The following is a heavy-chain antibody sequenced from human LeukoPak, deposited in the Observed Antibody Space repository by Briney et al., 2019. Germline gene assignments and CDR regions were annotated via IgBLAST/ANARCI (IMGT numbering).Heavy chain of an antibody. V-gene: IGHV3-64*05. CDR3: ARDRCSTTSCYWGDACDI. CDR2: ISSNGGST. Sequence: PGGSLRLSCSASGFTFSGYAMHWVRQAPGKGLEYVSAISSNGGSTYYADSVKGRFTVSRDNSRNTLYFQMSSLRAEDTAVYYCARDRCSTTSCYWGDACDIWGQGTMVTVS. D-gene: IGHD2-2*01. J-gene: IGHJ3*02. CDR1: GFTFSGYA.